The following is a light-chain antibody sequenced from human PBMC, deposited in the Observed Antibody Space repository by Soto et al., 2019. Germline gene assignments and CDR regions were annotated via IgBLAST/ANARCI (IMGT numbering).Light chain of an antibody. CDR1: QSVSSSY. CDR2: DAS. J-gene: IGKJ1*01. V-gene: IGKV3-20*01. Sequence: EIVLTQSPGTLSLSPGERATLSCRASQSVSSSYLAWYQQTPGQAPRLLIYDASSRATGIPDRFSGSGSGTDFTLTISRLEPEDFAVYYCQQYGSSPRTFGQGTNVEIK. CDR3: QQYGSSPRT.